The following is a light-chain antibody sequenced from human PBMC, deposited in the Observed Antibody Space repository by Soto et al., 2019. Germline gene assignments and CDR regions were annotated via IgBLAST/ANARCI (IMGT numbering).Light chain of an antibody. J-gene: IGLJ1*01. CDR2: DVR. CDR1: SSDVGGYNY. Sequence: QSALTQPASVSGSPGQSITISCTGTSSDVGGYNYVSWYQQHPGKAPKLMIYDVRKRPSGVSNRFSGSKSVNTASLTISGLKAEDEADYYCRSYTAISTYVFGTGTKVTVL. V-gene: IGLV2-14*01. CDR3: RSYTAISTYV.